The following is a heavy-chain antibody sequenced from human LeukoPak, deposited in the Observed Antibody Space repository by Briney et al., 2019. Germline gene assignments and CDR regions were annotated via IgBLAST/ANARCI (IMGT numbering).Heavy chain of an antibody. J-gene: IGHJ4*02. CDR1: GFTFSDHY. D-gene: IGHD3-3*02. CDR3: VRAAFGKYFFDY. CDR2: IRNKANSYTT. V-gene: IGHV3-72*01. Sequence: PGGSLRLSCAASGFTFSDHYMDWVRQAPGKGLEWVGRIRNKANSYTTEYAASVKGRFSISRDDSKTSLYLQMNSLKTEDTAVYYCVRAAFGKYFFDYWGQGTLVTVSS.